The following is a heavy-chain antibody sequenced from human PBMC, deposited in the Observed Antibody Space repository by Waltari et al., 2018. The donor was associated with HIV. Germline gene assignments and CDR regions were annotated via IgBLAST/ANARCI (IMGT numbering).Heavy chain of an antibody. CDR2: IRYDGSNK. J-gene: IGHJ3*02. CDR3: ANEYYYGSGLTLPDAFDI. V-gene: IGHV3-30*02. D-gene: IGHD3-10*01. Sequence: QVQLVESGGGVVQPGGSLRLSCAASGFTFSSYGMPWVRQAPGKGLEWVAFIRYDGSNKYYADSVKGRFTISRDNSKNTLYLQMNSLRAEDTAVYYCANEYYYGSGLTLPDAFDIWGQGTMVTVSS. CDR1: GFTFSSYG.